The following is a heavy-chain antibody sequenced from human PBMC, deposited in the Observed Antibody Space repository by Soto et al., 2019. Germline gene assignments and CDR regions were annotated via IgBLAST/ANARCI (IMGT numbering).Heavy chain of an antibody. CDR3: GKDVPPNDGRLWFDS. D-gene: IGHD1-1*01. CDR2: ISGPGTDT. J-gene: IGHJ5*01. V-gene: IGHV3-23*01. CDR1: GFTFSGYA. Sequence: EVQLLESGGGLVQPGGSLRLSCAASGFTFSGYAMSWVRQAPGKGLEWVSGISGPGTDTWYEESVKGRFTISRDNSMNTLSLQMNSLRAEDTAVYFCGKDVPPNDGRLWFDSWGQGTLVTVSS.